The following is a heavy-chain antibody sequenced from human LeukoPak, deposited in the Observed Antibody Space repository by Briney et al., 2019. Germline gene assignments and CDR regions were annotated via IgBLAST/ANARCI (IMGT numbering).Heavy chain of an antibody. D-gene: IGHD2-21*01. V-gene: IGHV4-59*01. CDR3: ARGPDSSDY. Sequence: SETLSLTCTVSGGSISSYYWSWIRQPPGKGLEWIGYIYYSGSTNYNPSLKSRVTISVDTSKNQFSLKLSSVTAADTAVYYCARGPDSSDYWGQGTLVTVSS. J-gene: IGHJ4*02. CDR2: IYYSGST. CDR1: GGSISSYY.